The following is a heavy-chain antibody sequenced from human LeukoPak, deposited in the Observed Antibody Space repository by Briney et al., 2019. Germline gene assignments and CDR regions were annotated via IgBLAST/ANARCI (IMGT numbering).Heavy chain of an antibody. V-gene: IGHV3-23*01. Sequence: PAGGSLRLSCAASGFTFSSYVMNWVRQAPGKGLEWVSGISASGGIKDYTDSVKGRFTISRDNSKNTLYLQMSSLRDEDTAIYYCAKDITLGDGRLAFDFWGQGTLVTVS. CDR3: AKDITLGDGRLAFDF. J-gene: IGHJ3*01. CDR2: ISASGGIK. D-gene: IGHD3-16*01. CDR1: GFTFSSYV.